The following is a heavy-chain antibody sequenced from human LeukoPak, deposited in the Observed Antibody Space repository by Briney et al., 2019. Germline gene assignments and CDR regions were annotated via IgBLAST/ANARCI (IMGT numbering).Heavy chain of an antibody. D-gene: IGHD4-17*01. CDR1: GFTLSSCS. Sequence: PGGSLRLSCAASGFTLSSCSMNWVRQAPGKGLEWVSSITGSSSYISYADSVKGRFTISRDNAKNSLYLQMNSLRAEDTAVYYCARDDLWGVTTVHWGQGTLVTVSS. CDR2: ITGSSSYI. J-gene: IGHJ4*02. V-gene: IGHV3-21*01. CDR3: ARDDLWGVTTVH.